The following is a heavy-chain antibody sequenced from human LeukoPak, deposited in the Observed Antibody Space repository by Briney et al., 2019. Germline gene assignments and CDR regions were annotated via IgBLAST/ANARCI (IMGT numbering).Heavy chain of an antibody. J-gene: IGHJ6*02. Sequence: SETLSLTCTVSGVSISSYYWSWIRQPPGKGLEWIGYMYYSGSTDYNPSLKSRVTISVDTSKNQFSLKLSSVTAADTAVYYCARGSVSGMDVWGQGTTVTVSS. CDR3: ARGSVSGMDV. CDR2: MYYSGST. CDR1: GVSISSYY. V-gene: IGHV4-59*12.